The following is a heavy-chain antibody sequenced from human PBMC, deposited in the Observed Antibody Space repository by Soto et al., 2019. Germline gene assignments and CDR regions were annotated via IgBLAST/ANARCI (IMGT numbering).Heavy chain of an antibody. J-gene: IGHJ4*02. D-gene: IGHD6-13*01. CDR1: GFTFSNAW. V-gene: IGHV3-15*01. CDR3: TTDLAIAAVDY. CDR2: IKSKTDGGTT. Sequence: PGGSLRLSCAASGFTFSNAWMSWVRQAPGKGLGWVGRIKSKTDGGTTDYAAPVKGRFTISRDDSKNTLYLQMNSLKTEDTAVYYCTTDLAIAAVDYWGQGTLVTVSS.